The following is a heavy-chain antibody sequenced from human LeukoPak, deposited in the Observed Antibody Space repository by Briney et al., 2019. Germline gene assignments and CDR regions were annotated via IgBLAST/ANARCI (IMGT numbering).Heavy chain of an antibody. CDR3: ARNLGPYSSNWYSEDY. CDR2: IYSDGTA. Sequence: GGSLRLSCAASGLTVNINCMSWVRQAPGKGLEWVTVIYSDGTAHHADSVKGRFTISRDNSKHTLYLQMNSLRTEDTAIYYCARNLGPYSSNWYSEDYWGQGTLVTVSS. CDR1: GLTVNINC. D-gene: IGHD6-13*01. J-gene: IGHJ4*02. V-gene: IGHV3-66*02.